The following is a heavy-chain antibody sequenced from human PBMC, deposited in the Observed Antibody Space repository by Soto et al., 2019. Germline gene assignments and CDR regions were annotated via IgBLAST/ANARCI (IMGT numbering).Heavy chain of an antibody. Sequence: SETLSLTCTVSGFSISSSSYYWGWIRQPPGKGLEWIGSIYYSGSTYYNPSLKSRVTISVDTSKNQFSLKLSSVTAADTAVYYCARSRFLDYFDYWGQGTLVTVSS. CDR2: IYYSGST. CDR3: ARSRFLDYFDY. D-gene: IGHD3-3*01. V-gene: IGHV4-39*01. CDR1: GFSISSSSYY. J-gene: IGHJ4*02.